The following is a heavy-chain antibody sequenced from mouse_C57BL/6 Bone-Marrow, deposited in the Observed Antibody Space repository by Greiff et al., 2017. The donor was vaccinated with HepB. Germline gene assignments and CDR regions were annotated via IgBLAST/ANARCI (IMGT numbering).Heavy chain of an antibody. V-gene: IGHV1-81*01. J-gene: IGHJ1*03. D-gene: IGHD1-2*01. Sequence: QVQQQQSGAELARPGASVKLSCKASGYTFTSYGISWVKQRTGQGLEWIGEIYPRSGNTYYNEKFKGKATLTADKSSSTAYMELRSLTSEDSAVYFCTTASYWYFDVWGTGTTVTVSS. CDR3: TTASYWYFDV. CDR2: IYPRSGNT. CDR1: GYTFTSYG.